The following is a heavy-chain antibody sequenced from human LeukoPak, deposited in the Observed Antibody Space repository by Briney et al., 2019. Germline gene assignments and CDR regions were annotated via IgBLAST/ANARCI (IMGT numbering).Heavy chain of an antibody. J-gene: IGHJ6*03. CDR3: AKFGSRLRSYYYYMDV. Sequence: GGSLRLSCAASGFTFSSYAMSWVRQAPGKGLEWVSGISDSGGRTYYADSVKGRFIISRDNSKNTLYLQMNSLRPEDTAVYYCAKFGSRLRSYYYYMDVWGKGTTVTISS. V-gene: IGHV3-23*01. CDR2: ISDSGGRT. D-gene: IGHD3-10*01. CDR1: GFTFSSYA.